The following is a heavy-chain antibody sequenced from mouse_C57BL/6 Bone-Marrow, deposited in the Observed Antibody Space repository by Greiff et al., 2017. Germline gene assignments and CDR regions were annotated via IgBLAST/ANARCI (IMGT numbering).Heavy chain of an antibody. CDR1: GYTFTSYW. CDR2: IHPNSGST. D-gene: IGHD1-1*01. J-gene: IGHJ4*01. Sequence: QVQLQQSGAELVKPGASVKLSCKASGYTFTSYWMHWVKQRPGQGLEWIGMIHPNSGSTNYDEKFKSKATLTVDKSSSTAYMQLSSLTSEDSAVYYCAREVVVSYYYAMDYWGQGTSVTVSS. V-gene: IGHV1-64*01. CDR3: AREVVVSYYYAMDY.